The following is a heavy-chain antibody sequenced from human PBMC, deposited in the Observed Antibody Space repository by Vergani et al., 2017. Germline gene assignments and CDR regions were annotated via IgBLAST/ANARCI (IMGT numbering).Heavy chain of an antibody. D-gene: IGHD6-13*01. Sequence: EVQLVQSGAEVKQPGESLKISCPGSGYSFTSFWIGWVRQMPGKGLEWMWIIYPGDSDTKYSASFEGPVTISADKSITTAYLQWSSLKASDTAMYYCARVSRMAAAAHWGQGTLVTVSS. CDR1: GYSFTSFW. CDR2: IYPGDSDT. J-gene: IGHJ4*02. CDR3: ARVSRMAAAAH. V-gene: IGHV5-51*01.